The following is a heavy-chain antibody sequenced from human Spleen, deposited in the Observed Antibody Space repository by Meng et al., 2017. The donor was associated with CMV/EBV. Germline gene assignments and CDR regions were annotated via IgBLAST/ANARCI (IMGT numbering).Heavy chain of an antibody. Sequence: GGSLRLSCAASGFTFSSYAMSWVRQAPGKGLEWVSAISGSAGSTYYADSVKGRFTISRDNSKNTLYLQMNSLRAEDTAVYYCAKDKGCGTSTNCYRGGTDYWGQGTLVTVSS. CDR2: ISGSAGST. CDR3: AKDKGCGTSTNCYRGGTDY. D-gene: IGHD2-2*02. CDR1: GFTFSSYA. V-gene: IGHV3-23*01. J-gene: IGHJ4*02.